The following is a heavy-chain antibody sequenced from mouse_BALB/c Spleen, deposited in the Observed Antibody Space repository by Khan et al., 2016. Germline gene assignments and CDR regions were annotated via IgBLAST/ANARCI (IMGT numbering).Heavy chain of an antibody. CDR2: ISSGSSTS. V-gene: IGHV5-17*02. CDR1: GSTFSSFG. J-gene: IGHJ4*01. CDR3: ALQSAHNSYAMDH. Sequence: EVELVESGGGLVQPGGSRTLSCAASGSTFSSFGMHWVRQAPEKGLEWVAYISSGSSTSYYADTVKGRFTTSRDNPKNTLFLQMTSLRSEDSAMYFSALQSAHNSYAMDHWGQGTSVTFSS.